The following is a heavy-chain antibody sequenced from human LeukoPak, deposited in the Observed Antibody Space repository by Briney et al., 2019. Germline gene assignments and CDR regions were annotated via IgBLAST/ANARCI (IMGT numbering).Heavy chain of an antibody. CDR3: ARGAVAGLIDY. J-gene: IGHJ4*02. CDR2: INHSGST. Sequence: SETLSLTCAVYGGSFSGYYWSWIRQPPGKGLEWIGEINHSGSTNYNPSLKSRVTISVDTSKNQFSLKLSSVTAADTAVYYCARGAVAGLIDYWGQGTLVTVSS. V-gene: IGHV4-34*01. D-gene: IGHD6-19*01. CDR1: GGSFSGYY.